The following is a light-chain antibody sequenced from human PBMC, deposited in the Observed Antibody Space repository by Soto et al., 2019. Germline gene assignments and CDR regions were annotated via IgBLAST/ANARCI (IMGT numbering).Light chain of an antibody. CDR3: QQLNSYPIT. J-gene: IGKJ5*01. Sequence: DIQLTQSPSFLSASVGDRVTITCRASQGISSYLAWYQQKPGKAPKLLIYAASTLQSGVPSRFSGSGYGTEFTLTISRLQPEDFATYYCQQLNSYPITFGQGTRLEI. V-gene: IGKV1-9*01. CDR2: AAS. CDR1: QGISSY.